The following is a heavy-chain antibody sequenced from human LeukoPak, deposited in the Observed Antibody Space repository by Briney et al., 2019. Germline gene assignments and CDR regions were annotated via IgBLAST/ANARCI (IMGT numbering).Heavy chain of an antibody. CDR3: ARGEIPSDYNSNRDV. J-gene: IGHJ6*03. V-gene: IGHV1-8*01. CDR2: MNPNSGNT. CDR1: GYTFTSYD. Sequence: ASVKVSCKASGYTFTSYDINWVRQATGQGLEWMGWMNPNSGNTGYAQKFQGRVTMTRNTSISTAYTELSSLRSEDTAVYYGARGEIPSDYNSNRDVGGKGTTVPVS. D-gene: IGHD2-2*02.